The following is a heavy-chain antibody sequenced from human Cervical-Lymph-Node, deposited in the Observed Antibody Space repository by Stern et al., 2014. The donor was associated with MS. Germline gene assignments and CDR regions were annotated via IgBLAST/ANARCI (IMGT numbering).Heavy chain of an antibody. D-gene: IGHD4-23*01. Sequence: VQLVQSGPEVKKPGASVRVSCKASGYTFSSYYMHWVRQAPGQGLEWMGMINPTGGSTSYAQKVQGRVTMTRDPSTSTVYMELSSLSSEDTAVYYCARAHDYGGDYNCFDPWGQGTLVTVSS. CDR3: ARAHDYGGDYNCFDP. J-gene: IGHJ5*02. CDR2: INPTGGST. CDR1: GYTFSSYY. V-gene: IGHV1-46*01.